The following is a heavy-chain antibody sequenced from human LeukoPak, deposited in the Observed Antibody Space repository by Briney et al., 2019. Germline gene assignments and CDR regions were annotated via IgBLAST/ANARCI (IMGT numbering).Heavy chain of an antibody. CDR1: GYTFTGYN. D-gene: IGHD1-1*01. J-gene: IGHJ4*02. Sequence: ASVKVSCKASGYTFTGYNIHWVRQAPGQGLERMGCINPNTGDTNFAQNFQGRVTMTRDTSTSTAYMELSGLTSDDTAVYYCARRLRAGTTLAYWGQGTLVTVSS. CDR3: ARRLRAGTTLAY. V-gene: IGHV1-2*02. CDR2: INPNTGDT.